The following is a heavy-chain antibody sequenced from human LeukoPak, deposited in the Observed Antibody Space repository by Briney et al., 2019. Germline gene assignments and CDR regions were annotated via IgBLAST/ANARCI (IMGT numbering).Heavy chain of an antibody. CDR1: GGSFSGYY. J-gene: IGHJ6*03. Sequence: SETLSLTCAVYGGSFSGYYWSWIRQPPGKGLEWIGRIYTSGSTNYNPSLKSRVTISVDTSKNQFSLKLSSVTAADTAVYYCARVSESGDGYYYYYYMDVWGKGTTVTVSS. CDR2: IYTSGST. V-gene: IGHV4-59*10. D-gene: IGHD3-10*01. CDR3: ARVSESGDGYYYYYYMDV.